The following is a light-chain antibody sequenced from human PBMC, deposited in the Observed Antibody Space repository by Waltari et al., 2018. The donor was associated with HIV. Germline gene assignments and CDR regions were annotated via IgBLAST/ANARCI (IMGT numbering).Light chain of an antibody. CDR2: EVT. J-gene: IGLJ2*01. CDR1: GIDFGDFNY. Sequence: QSALTQPASVSGSPGQSITISCTGTGIDFGDFNYISWYQQHPARAPKPILYEVTNRPSGISDRFSGAKFGNTASLTISGLQADDEADYHCSSFTTRRTLVFGGGTRLSV. CDR3: SSFTTRRTLV. V-gene: IGLV2-14*01.